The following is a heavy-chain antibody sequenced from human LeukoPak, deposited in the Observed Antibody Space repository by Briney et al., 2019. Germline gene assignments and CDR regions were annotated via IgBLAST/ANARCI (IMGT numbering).Heavy chain of an antibody. CDR2: ISAYNGNT. CDR1: GYTFTSYG. J-gene: IGHJ4*02. D-gene: IGHD3-3*01. Sequence: GASVKVSCKASGYTFTSYGISWVRQPPGQGLEWMGWISAYNGNTNYAQKLQGRVTMTTDTSTSTAYMELRSLRSDDTAVYYCARAHPITIFGVVTRTALDYWGQGTLVTVSS. CDR3: ARAHPITIFGVVTRTALDY. V-gene: IGHV1-18*01.